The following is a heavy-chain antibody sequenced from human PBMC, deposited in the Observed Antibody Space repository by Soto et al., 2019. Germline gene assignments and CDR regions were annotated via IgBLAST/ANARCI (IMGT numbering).Heavy chain of an antibody. J-gene: IGHJ4*02. V-gene: IGHV6-1*01. D-gene: IGHD3-10*01. CDR2: TYYRSKWYN. CDR3: ARAVGYYYGSGRTPYFDY. Sequence: PSQTLSLTCAISGDSVSSNSAAWNWIRQSPSRGLEWLGRTYYRSKWYNDYAVSVKSRITINPDTYKKKISLQLNSVTPEDTAVYYFARAVGYYYGSGRTPYFDYWGQGTLVTVSS. CDR1: GDSVSSNSAA.